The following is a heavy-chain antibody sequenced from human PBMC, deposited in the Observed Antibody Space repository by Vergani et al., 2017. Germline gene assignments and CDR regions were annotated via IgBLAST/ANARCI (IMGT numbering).Heavy chain of an antibody. J-gene: IGHJ3*02. D-gene: IGHD3-22*01. V-gene: IGHV4-59*06. CDR3: ARSPYYYDSSGYYADAFDI. Sequence: QVQLQESGPGLVKPSETLSLTCTVSGGSISSYYWSWIRQHPGKGLEWIGYIYYSGSTYYNPSLKSRVTISVDTSKNQFSLKLSSVTAADTAVYYCARSPYYYDSSGYYADAFDIWGQGTMVTVSS. CDR2: IYYSGST. CDR1: GGSISSYY.